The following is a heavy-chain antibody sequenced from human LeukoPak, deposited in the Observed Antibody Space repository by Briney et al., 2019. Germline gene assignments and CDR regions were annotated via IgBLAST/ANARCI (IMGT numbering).Heavy chain of an antibody. CDR2: IYHSGST. CDR1: GYSISSGYY. Sequence: SETLSLTCTVSGYSISSGYYWGWIRQPPGKGLEWIGSIYHSGSTYYNPSLKSRVTISVDTSKNQFSLKLSSVTAADTAVYYCARSASCGYFDYWGQGTLVTVSS. V-gene: IGHV4-38-2*02. J-gene: IGHJ4*02. CDR3: ARSASCGYFDY.